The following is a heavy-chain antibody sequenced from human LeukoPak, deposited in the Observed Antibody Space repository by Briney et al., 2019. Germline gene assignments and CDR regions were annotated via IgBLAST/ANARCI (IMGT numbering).Heavy chain of an antibody. CDR2: IIPIFGRA. J-gene: IGHJ4*02. CDR1: GYTFTSFS. CDR3: AREYGYYFDY. Sequence: GASVKVSCKASGYTFTSFSITWVRQAPGQGLEWMGGIIPIFGRANYAQKFQGRVTITTDESTSTAYMELSSLRSEDTAVYYCAREYGYYFDYWGQGTLVTVSS. D-gene: IGHD3-10*01. V-gene: IGHV1-69*05.